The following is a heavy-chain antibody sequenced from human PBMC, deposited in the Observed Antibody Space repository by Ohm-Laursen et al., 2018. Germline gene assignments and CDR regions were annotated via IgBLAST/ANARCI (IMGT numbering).Heavy chain of an antibody. J-gene: IGHJ5*02. CDR2: ISSSSNYI. V-gene: IGHV3-21*04. D-gene: IGHD5-24*01. CDR1: GLTFSSYS. CDR3: ARVSRGTLQSP. Sequence: SLRLSCAASGLTFSSYSMNWVRQAPGKGLEWVSSISSSSNYIYYADSVKGRFTISRDNAKNSLYLQMNSLRAEDTAVYYCARVSRGTLQSPWGQGTLVTVSS.